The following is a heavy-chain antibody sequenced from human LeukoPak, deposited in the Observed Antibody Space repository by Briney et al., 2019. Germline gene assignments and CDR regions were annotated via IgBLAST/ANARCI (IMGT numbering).Heavy chain of an antibody. J-gene: IGHJ4*02. CDR3: ARDLGSGYHGLLV. D-gene: IGHD5-18*01. V-gene: IGHV3-48*02. Sequence: LSGGSLRLSCAASGFTFNSYTMNWVRQAPGKGLEWVSYISRTDTTIYYADSVKGRFTISSDNDKNSLHLQMNSMRYAAPGLYFCARDLGSGYHGLLVWGQGTLLSVSS. CDR1: GFTFNSYT. CDR2: ISRTDTTI.